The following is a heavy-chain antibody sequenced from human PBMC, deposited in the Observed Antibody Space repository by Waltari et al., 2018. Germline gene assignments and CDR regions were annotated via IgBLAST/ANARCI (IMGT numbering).Heavy chain of an antibody. J-gene: IGHJ4*02. Sequence: QVQLVQSGAEVKKPGASVKVSCKASGYTFTSYDINWVRQATGQGLEWMGRINPNSGGTNYAQKFQGRVTMTRDTSISTAYMELSRLRSDDTAVYYCARGQDAVVAATPDYWGQGTLVTVSS. CDR1: GYTFTSYD. CDR3: ARGQDAVVAATPDY. CDR2: INPNSGGT. V-gene: IGHV1-2*06. D-gene: IGHD2-15*01.